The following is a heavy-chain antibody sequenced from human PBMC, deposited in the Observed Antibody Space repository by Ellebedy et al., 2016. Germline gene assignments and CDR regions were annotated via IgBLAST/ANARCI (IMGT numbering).Heavy chain of an antibody. CDR1: GYTLTELS. Sequence: ASVKVSCXVSGYTLTELSMHWVRQAPGQGLEWMGIINPSGGSTSYAQKFQGRVTMTRDTSTSTVYMELSSLRSEDTAVYYCARGCSSSWYFWADYYYYYMDVWGKGTTVTVSS. V-gene: IGHV1-46*01. CDR3: ARGCSSSWYFWADYYYYYMDV. J-gene: IGHJ6*03. D-gene: IGHD6-13*01. CDR2: INPSGGST.